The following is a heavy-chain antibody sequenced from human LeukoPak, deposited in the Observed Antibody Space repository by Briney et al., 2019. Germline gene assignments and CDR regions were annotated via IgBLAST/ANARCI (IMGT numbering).Heavy chain of an antibody. CDR1: GYSISSGFY. V-gene: IGHV4-38-2*02. Sequence: SETLSLTCTVSGYSISSGFYWGWIRQPPGKGLEWIGSIYHSGNTYYNPSLKSRVTISVDTSKNQFSLKLSSVTAADTAVYYCARGMGIRYYYDSPSEGWFDPWGQGTLVTVSS. J-gene: IGHJ5*02. CDR3: ARGMGIRYYYDSPSEGWFDP. D-gene: IGHD3-22*01. CDR2: IYHSGNT.